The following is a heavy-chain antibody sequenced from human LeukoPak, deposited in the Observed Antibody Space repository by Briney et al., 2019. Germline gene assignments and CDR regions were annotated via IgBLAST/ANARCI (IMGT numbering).Heavy chain of an antibody. Sequence: GGSLRLSCAASGFTFSSYEMNWVRQAPGKGLEWVSYISSSGSTIYYADSVEGRFTISRDNSKNTLYLQMNSLRAEDTAVYYCARGPRGWFDPWGQGTLVTVSS. J-gene: IGHJ5*02. CDR2: ISSSGSTI. CDR3: ARGPRGWFDP. CDR1: GFTFSSYE. V-gene: IGHV3-48*03.